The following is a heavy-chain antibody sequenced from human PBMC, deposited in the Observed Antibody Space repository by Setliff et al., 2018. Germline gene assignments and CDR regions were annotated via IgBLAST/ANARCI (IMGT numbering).Heavy chain of an antibody. V-gene: IGHV1-69*04. Sequence: SVKVSCKASGVTFSNYDITWVRQAPGQGLEWLGRIIPMHHIAKSSQKFQGRVTVTADKSTSTAYMDLSSLRSEDTAVYYCARGSSGWYRSGGLDYWGQGTLVTVSS. J-gene: IGHJ4*02. CDR2: IIPMHHIA. D-gene: IGHD6-19*01. CDR3: ARGSSGWYRSGGLDY. CDR1: GVTFSNYD.